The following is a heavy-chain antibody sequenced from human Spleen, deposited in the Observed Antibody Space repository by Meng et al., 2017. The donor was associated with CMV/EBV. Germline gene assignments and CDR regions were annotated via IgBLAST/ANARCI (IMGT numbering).Heavy chain of an antibody. CDR2: IYYSGST. Sequence: SETLSLTCTVFGGSISSSSYYWGWIRQPPGKGLEWIGSIYYSGSTYYNPSLKSRVTISVDTSKNQFSLKLSSVTAADTAVYYCARDIPGIAVASGWGQGTLVTVSS. D-gene: IGHD6-19*01. V-gene: IGHV4-39*07. J-gene: IGHJ4*02. CDR1: GGSISSSSYY. CDR3: ARDIPGIAVASG.